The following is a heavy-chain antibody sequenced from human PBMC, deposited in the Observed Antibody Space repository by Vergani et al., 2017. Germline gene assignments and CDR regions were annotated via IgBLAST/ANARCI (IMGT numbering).Heavy chain of an antibody. CDR2: IIPIFGTA. D-gene: IGHD6-6*01. Sequence: QVQLVQSGAEVKKPGSSVKVSCKASGGTFSSYAISWVRQAPGQGLEWMGGIIPIFGTANYAQKFQGRVTITADKSTSTAYMELSSLRSEDTAVYYCARDPGFPSIASSSSTYYYYYMDVWGKGTTVTVSS. J-gene: IGHJ6*03. CDR3: ARDPGFPSIASSSSTYYYYYMDV. V-gene: IGHV1-69*06. CDR1: GGTFSSYA.